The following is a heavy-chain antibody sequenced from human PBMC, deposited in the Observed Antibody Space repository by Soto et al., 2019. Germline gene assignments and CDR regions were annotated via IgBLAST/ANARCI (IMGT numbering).Heavy chain of an antibody. D-gene: IGHD3-10*01. CDR3: AKDQMGRGWRTLDS. J-gene: IGHJ4*02. Sequence: QVQMVESGGGVVQPGTSLRLSCVVTGLTFSGYGMHWVRQAPGKGLEWVADITYDGSSTYYADAVMGRFTVSRDNSKNILYLQMTSLRGDETAMYYCAKDQMGRGWRTLDSWGQGTLVIVSS. V-gene: IGHV3-30*18. CDR1: GLTFSGYG. CDR2: ITYDGSST.